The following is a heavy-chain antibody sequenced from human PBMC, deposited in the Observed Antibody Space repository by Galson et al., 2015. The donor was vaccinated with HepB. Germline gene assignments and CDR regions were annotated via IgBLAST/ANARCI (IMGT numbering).Heavy chain of an antibody. V-gene: IGHV4-31*03. CDR2: IYYSGST. D-gene: IGHD6-13*01. CDR3: ARDSRDEGMTYYFDY. CDR1: GGSISSGGYY. Sequence: TLSLTCTVSGGSISSGGYYWSWIRQHPGKGLEWIGYIYYSGSTYYNPSLKSRVTISVDTSKNQFSLKLSSVTAADTAVYYCARDSRDEGMTYYFDYWGQGTLVTVSS. J-gene: IGHJ4*02.